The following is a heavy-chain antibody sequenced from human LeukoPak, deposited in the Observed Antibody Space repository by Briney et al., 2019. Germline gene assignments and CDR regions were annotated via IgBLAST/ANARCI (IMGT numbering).Heavy chain of an antibody. CDR2: ISSSGRTI. J-gene: IGHJ5*02. CDR1: GFTFGSYE. CDR3: ARGEYYDFWSGYFVAPYNWFDP. D-gene: IGHD3-3*01. Sequence: GGSLRLSCAASGFTFGSYEMNWVRQAPGKGLEWASYISSSGRTIYYADSVKGRFTISRDNANNSLYLQWSSLKASDTAMYYCARGEYYDFWSGYFVAPYNWFDPWGQGTLVTVSS. V-gene: IGHV3-48*03.